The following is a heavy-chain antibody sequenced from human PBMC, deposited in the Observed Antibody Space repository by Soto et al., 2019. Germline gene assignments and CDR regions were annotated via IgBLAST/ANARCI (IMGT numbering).Heavy chain of an antibody. D-gene: IGHD3-3*01. V-gene: IGHV1-3*01. J-gene: IGHJ4*02. Sequence: ASVKVSCKASGYTLTSYAMHWVRQAPGQRLEWMGWINAGNGNTKYSQKFQGRVTITRDTSASTAYMELSSLRSEDTAVYYCAREVITIFGVVISFDYWGQGTLVTVSS. CDR1: GYTLTSYA. CDR2: INAGNGNT. CDR3: AREVITIFGVVISFDY.